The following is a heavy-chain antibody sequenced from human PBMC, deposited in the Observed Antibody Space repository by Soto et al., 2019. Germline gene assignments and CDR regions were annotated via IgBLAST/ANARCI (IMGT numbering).Heavy chain of an antibody. CDR2: ISSSGSTI. J-gene: IGHJ6*02. CDR3: ARVAGKYFYGMDA. V-gene: IGHV3-48*03. CDR1: GFTFSSYE. D-gene: IGHD1-1*01. Sequence: GGSLRLSCAASGFTFSSYEMNWVRQAPGKGLEWVSYISSSGSTIYYADSVKGRFTISRDNAKDSLYLQMNSLRAEDTAVYYCARVAGKYFYGMDAWGQGTTVTVS.